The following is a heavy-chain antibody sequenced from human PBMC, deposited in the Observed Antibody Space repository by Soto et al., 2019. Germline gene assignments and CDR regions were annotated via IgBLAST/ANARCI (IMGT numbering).Heavy chain of an antibody. Sequence: ASVNVSCKTSGYTFLNYSIHWVRQAPGQGLECMGWVNPSNGYTIYSENFQARLSLTRDTSANTAYMELTSLRSEDTAVYYCARRLSAFDVWGQGTVVTVSS. CDR3: ARRLSAFDV. CDR1: GYTFLNYS. CDR2: VNPSNGYT. V-gene: IGHV1-3*01. J-gene: IGHJ3*01.